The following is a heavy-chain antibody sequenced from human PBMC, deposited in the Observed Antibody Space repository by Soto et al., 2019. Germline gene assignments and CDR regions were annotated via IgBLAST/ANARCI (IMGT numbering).Heavy chain of an antibody. CDR2: INHGGST. J-gene: IGHJ4*02. CDR1: GGSFSGYY. D-gene: IGHD3-22*01. Sequence: SETVSLTCAVYGGSFSGYYWSWIRRPPGKGLEWIGEINHGGSTSYNPSLKSRVTISLDTSKNQFSLKLSSVTAADTSVYYCARGPEYYYGGSGYVDYWGQGTLVTVSS. V-gene: IGHV4-34*01. CDR3: ARGPEYYYGGSGYVDY.